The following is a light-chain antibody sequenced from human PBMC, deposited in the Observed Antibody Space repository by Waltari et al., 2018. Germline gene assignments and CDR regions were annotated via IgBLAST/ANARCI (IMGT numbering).Light chain of an antibody. CDR3: SSFAGSNIYV. J-gene: IGLJ1*01. CDR1: SSDVGAYNY. V-gene: IGLV2-8*01. CDR2: EVS. Sequence: QSALTQPPSASGSRGQSVTISCTGTSSDVGAYNYVSWYQQHPGKAPKLIIFEVSKLPSGVPDRFSASKSANTASLTVSGLQAEDEADYYCSSFAGSNIYVFGTGTRVAVL.